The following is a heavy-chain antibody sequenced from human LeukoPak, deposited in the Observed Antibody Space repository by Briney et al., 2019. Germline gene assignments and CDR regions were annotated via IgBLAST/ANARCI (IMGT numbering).Heavy chain of an antibody. D-gene: IGHD3-22*01. Sequence: GGSLRLSCAASGFTFGSYWMSWVRQAPGKGLEWVANIKQDGSEKYYVDSVKGRFTISRDNAKNSLYLQMNSLRAEDTAVYYCARELVRYYYDSSGYYFSKRFGYWGQGTLVTVSS. J-gene: IGHJ4*02. CDR1: GFTFGSYW. V-gene: IGHV3-7*01. CDR3: ARELVRYYYDSSGYYFSKRFGY. CDR2: IKQDGSEK.